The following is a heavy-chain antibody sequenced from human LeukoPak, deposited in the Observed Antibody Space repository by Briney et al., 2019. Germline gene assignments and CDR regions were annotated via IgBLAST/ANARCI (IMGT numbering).Heavy chain of an antibody. CDR1: GFSFTSYW. CDR2: IYPGDSDT. CDR3: ARGEGYCSGSTCSFDY. Sequence: GESLKISCKGSGFSFTSYWIAWVRHMPGKGLECMGIIYPGDSDTKYSPSFQGQVTISADKSISTAYLQWSSLKASDTAMYYCARGEGYCSGSTCSFDYWGQGTLVTVSS. J-gene: IGHJ4*02. D-gene: IGHD2-15*01. V-gene: IGHV5-51*01.